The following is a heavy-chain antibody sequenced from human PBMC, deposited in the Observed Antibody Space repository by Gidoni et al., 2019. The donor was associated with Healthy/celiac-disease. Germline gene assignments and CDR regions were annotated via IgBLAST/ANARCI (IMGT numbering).Heavy chain of an antibody. J-gene: IGHJ3*02. CDR2: IKHSGST. Sequence: QVQLQQWGAGLLKPSETLSLTCAVYGGSFSGYYWSWIRQPPGKGLEWIGEIKHSGSTNYNPSLKSRVTISVDTSKNQFSLKLSSVTAADTAVYYCAMGATRNDAFDIWGQGTMVTVSS. V-gene: IGHV4-34*01. CDR1: GGSFSGYY. CDR3: AMGATRNDAFDI. D-gene: IGHD1-26*01.